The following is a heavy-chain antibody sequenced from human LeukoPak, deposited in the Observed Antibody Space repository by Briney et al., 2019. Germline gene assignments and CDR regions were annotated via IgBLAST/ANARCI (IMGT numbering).Heavy chain of an antibody. CDR2: IYYSGST. Sequence: SETLSLTCTVSGGSISSYYWSWIRQPPGKGLEWIGYIYYSGSTNYNPSLKSRVTISVDTSKNQFSLKLSSVTAADTAVYYCARVSGSGSLYYYYGMDVWGQGTTVTVSS. CDR3: ARVSGSGSLYYYYGMDV. CDR1: GGSISSYY. V-gene: IGHV4-59*01. J-gene: IGHJ6*02. D-gene: IGHD3-10*01.